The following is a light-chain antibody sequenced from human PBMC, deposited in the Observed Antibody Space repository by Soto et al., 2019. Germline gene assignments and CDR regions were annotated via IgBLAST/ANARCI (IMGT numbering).Light chain of an antibody. J-gene: IGKJ1*01. CDR3: QQSFSTPPWT. CDR1: QSISSY. CDR2: GSF. V-gene: IGKV1-39*01. Sequence: DIQMTQSPSSLSASVGDRVTITFRASQSISSYLNWYQHKPGKAPKLLIYGSFSLQSGVPSRFSGSGSGTDFTLTISSLQPEDFATYYCQQSFSTPPWTFGQGTKVDIK.